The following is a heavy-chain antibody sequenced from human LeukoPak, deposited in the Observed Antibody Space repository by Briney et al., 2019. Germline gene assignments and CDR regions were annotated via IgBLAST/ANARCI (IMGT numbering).Heavy chain of an antibody. CDR1: GGSISSYY. V-gene: IGHV4-59*08. CDR2: IYYSGST. J-gene: IGHJ4*02. D-gene: IGHD3-10*01. CDR3: ARHGGSYGSGSYEYYFDY. Sequence: SETLSLTCTVSGGSISSYYWGWIRQPPGKGLEWIGYIYYSGSTNYNPSLKSRVTISVDTSKNQFSLKLSSVTAADTAVYYCARHGGSYGSGSYEYYFDYWGQGTLVTVSS.